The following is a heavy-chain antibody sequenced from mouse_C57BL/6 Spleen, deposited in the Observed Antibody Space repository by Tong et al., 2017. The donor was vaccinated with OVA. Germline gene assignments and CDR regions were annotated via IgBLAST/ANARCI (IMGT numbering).Heavy chain of an antibody. CDR3: ATYSNPWFAY. V-gene: IGHV5-6*01. CDR1: GFTFSSYA. CDR2: ISSGGSYT. D-gene: IGHD2-5*01. Sequence: EVQLQESGGGLVKPGGSLKLSCAASGFTFSSYAMSWVRQTPDKRLEWVATISSGGSYTYYPDSVKGRFTISRDNAKNTLYLQMSSLKSEDTAMYYCATYSNPWFAYWGQGTLVTVSA. J-gene: IGHJ3*01.